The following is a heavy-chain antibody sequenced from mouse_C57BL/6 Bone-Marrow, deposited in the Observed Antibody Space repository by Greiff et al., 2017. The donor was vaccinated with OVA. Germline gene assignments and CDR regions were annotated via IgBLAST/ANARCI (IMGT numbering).Heavy chain of an antibody. CDR2: ISSGGSYT. CDR3: ARHYYGSSYY. V-gene: IGHV5-6*01. J-gene: IGHJ2*01. D-gene: IGHD1-1*01. CDR1: GFTFSSYG. Sequence: EVHLVESGGDLVKPGGSLKLSCAASGFTFSSYGMSWVRQTPDKRLEWVATISSGGSYTYYPDSVKGRFTISRDNAKNTLYLQMSSRKSEDTAMYYCARHYYGSSYYWGQGTTLTVSS.